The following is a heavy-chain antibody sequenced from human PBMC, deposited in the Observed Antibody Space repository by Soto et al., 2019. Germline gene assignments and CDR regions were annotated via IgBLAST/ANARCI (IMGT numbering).Heavy chain of an antibody. CDR3: ARGGQDFWSGPFDY. V-gene: IGHV4-4*07. CDR2: IDTSGST. Sequence: QGQLQESGPGLVKPSETLSLTCTVSGGSISNYYCNWIRQPAGKGLEWIGRIDTSGSTNYNPSLKSRVTMSVATSKQEFSLKLSSVTAADTALYYCARGGQDFWSGPFDYWGRGALVTVSS. J-gene: IGHJ4*02. CDR1: GGSISNYY. D-gene: IGHD3-3*01.